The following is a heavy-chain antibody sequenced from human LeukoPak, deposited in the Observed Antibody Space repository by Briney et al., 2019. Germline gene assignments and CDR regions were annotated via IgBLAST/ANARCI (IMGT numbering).Heavy chain of an antibody. Sequence: PGGSLRLSCAASGFTFSSYGMHWVRQAPGKGLEWVAVIWYDGSNKYYADSVKGRFTISRDNSKNTLYLQMDSLRAEDTAVYYCARETTVAAFDYWGQGTLVTVSS. V-gene: IGHV3-33*01. CDR1: GFTFSSYG. D-gene: IGHD4-23*01. J-gene: IGHJ4*02. CDR3: ARETTVAAFDY. CDR2: IWYDGSNK.